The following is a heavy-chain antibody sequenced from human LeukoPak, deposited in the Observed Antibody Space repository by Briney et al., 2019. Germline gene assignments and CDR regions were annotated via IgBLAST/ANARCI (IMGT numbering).Heavy chain of an antibody. CDR2: INPSGGTT. J-gene: IGHJ5*02. V-gene: IGHV1-46*01. D-gene: IGHD1-26*01. Sequence: ASVKVSCKASGYTFISYYMHWVRQAPGQGLEWTGLINPSGGTTIYAQKFQGRVTMTRDTSTSTVYMELSSLRSEDTAVYYCARGYSGSYYRWFDPWGQGTLVTVSS. CDR1: GYTFISYY. CDR3: ARGYSGSYYRWFDP.